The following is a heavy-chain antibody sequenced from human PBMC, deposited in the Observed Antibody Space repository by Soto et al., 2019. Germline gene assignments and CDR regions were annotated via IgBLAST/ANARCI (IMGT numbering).Heavy chain of an antibody. CDR1: GFTFSSYG. CDR2: ISYDGSNK. D-gene: IGHD2-15*01. V-gene: IGHV3-30*18. Sequence: QVQLVESGGGVVQPGRSLRLSCAASGFTFSSYGMHWVRQAPGKGLEWVAVISYDGSNKYYADSVKGRFTISRDNSKNTLYLQMNSLRAECTAVYYCAKDLSRAGLRGGISRGYYYCMDVWGQGTTVTVSS. J-gene: IGHJ6*02. CDR3: AKDLSRAGLRGGISRGYYYCMDV.